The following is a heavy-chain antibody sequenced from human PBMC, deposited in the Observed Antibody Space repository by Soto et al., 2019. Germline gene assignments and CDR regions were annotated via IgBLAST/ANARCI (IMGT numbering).Heavy chain of an antibody. CDR2: IYYSGST. V-gene: IGHV4-59*01. J-gene: IGHJ4*02. CDR3: ARWIDYYDSSGYPSFDY. D-gene: IGHD3-22*01. CDR1: GGSISSYD. Sequence: SETLSLTCTVTGGSISSYDWSWIRQPPGKGLEWIGYIYYSGSTNYNPSLKSRVTISVDTSKNLFSLKLSSVTAADTSVYYCARWIDYYDSSGYPSFDYWGQGTLVTVS.